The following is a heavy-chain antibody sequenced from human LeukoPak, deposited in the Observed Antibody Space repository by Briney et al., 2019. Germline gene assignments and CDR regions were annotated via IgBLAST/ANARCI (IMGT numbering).Heavy chain of an antibody. Sequence: PSETLSLTCAVSGYSINSGYYWGWIRQPPGKGLEWIGSIYHSGSTSYNPPLKSRVTISVDTSKNQFSLKLSSVTAADTAVYYCARHRAGATSYDAFDIWGQGTMVTVSS. J-gene: IGHJ3*02. V-gene: IGHV4-38-2*01. CDR1: GYSINSGYY. D-gene: IGHD1-26*01. CDR3: ARHRAGATSYDAFDI. CDR2: IYHSGST.